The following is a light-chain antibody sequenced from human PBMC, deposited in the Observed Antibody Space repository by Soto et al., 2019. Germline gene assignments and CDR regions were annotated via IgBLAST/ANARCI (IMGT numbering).Light chain of an antibody. Sequence: QSALTQPASVSGSTGQSITISCTGTSSDVGGYNYVSWYQQHPGKAPKLMIYEVSNRPSGVSNRFSGSKSGNTASLTISGLQAEDEADYYCSSYTSSSTLGVFGTGTKVTVL. CDR1: SSDVGGYNY. V-gene: IGLV2-14*01. CDR3: SSYTSSSTLGV. J-gene: IGLJ1*01. CDR2: EVS.